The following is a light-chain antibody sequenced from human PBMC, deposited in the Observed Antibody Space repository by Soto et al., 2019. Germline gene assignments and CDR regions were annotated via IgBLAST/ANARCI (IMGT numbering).Light chain of an antibody. CDR1: SSDVGGYNY. J-gene: IGLJ3*02. CDR2: DVS. CDR3: CSYAGSPWV. V-gene: IGLV2-11*01. Sequence: QSALTQPRSVSGSPGQSVTISCTGTSSDVGGYNYVSWYQQHPDKAPKLMIYDVSKRPSGVPDRFSGSKSGNTASLTISGLQAEDEADYYCCSYAGSPWVFGGGTKVTVL.